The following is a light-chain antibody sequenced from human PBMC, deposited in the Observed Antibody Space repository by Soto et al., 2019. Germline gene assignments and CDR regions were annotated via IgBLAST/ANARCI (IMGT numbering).Light chain of an antibody. CDR3: QQYDEIPYT. J-gene: IGKJ2*01. V-gene: IGKV1-33*01. CDR1: QDINKY. CDR2: DAS. Sequence: DIQMTQSPSSLSATVGDRVTITCQASQDINKYLNWYQQKPGKAPKLLIYDASNLERGVPSRFSGTSSGTSFTVTINSLQPEDVATYYCQQYDEIPYTFGQGTKLEIK.